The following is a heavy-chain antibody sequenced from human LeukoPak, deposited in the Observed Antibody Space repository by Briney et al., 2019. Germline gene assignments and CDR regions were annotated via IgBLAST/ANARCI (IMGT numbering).Heavy chain of an antibody. CDR1: GGSVGDYY. Sequence: PSETLSLTCGISGGSVGDYYWSWIRQTPGEGLEWIGEINQSGSPKYNPSLKSRVAIFVDTSSNQLSLNVTSVAAADTAVYYCVRGLMKQLVRRQIYYYMDVWGKGTTVIVSS. D-gene: IGHD6-6*01. J-gene: IGHJ6*03. CDR2: INQSGSP. V-gene: IGHV4-34*01. CDR3: VRGLMKQLVRRQIYYYMDV.